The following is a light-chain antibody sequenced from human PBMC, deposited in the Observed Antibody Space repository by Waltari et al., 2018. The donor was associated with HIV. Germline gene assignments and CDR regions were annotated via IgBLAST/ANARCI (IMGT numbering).Light chain of an antibody. J-gene: IGLJ1*01. CDR1: RSTIGSNP. CDR2: TNS. CDR3: AAWDDTLDGYV. V-gene: IGLV1-44*01. Sequence: QSVLTQSPSASGTPGPRVTISCSGSRSTIGSNPVHWYQPPPGTAPKLLIYTNSQRPSGVPDRFSGSKSGASGSLDISGRQSEDGADYYCAAWDDTLDGYVFGFGTKVTVL.